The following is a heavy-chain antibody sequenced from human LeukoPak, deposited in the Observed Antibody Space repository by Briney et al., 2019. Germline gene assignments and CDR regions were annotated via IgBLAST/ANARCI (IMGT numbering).Heavy chain of an antibody. D-gene: IGHD6-6*01. J-gene: IGHJ4*02. CDR2: IIPIFGTA. Sequence: SVKVSCKASGGTFSSYAISWVGQAPGQGLEWMGGIIPIFGTANYAQKFQGRVTITTDESTSTAYMELSSLRSEDTAVYYCARGGQQLVSNSHFDYWGQGTLVTVSS. V-gene: IGHV1-69*05. CDR3: ARGGQQLVSNSHFDY. CDR1: GGTFSSYA.